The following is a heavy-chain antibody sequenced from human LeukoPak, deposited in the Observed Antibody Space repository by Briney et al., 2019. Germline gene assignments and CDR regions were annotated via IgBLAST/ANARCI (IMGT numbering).Heavy chain of an antibody. J-gene: IGHJ5*01. CDR2: MNPKTGSA. CDR3: VRGDVVTAYDS. CDR1: GYPFISYD. Sequence: ASVKVSCKASGYPFISYDINWVRQAPGQGLEWMGWMNPKTGSAEYARKFQGRVSMTRSTSIITAYMELSNLRSDDTAVYYCVRGDVVTAYDSWGQGTLVIVSS. D-gene: IGHD2-21*02. V-gene: IGHV1-8*01.